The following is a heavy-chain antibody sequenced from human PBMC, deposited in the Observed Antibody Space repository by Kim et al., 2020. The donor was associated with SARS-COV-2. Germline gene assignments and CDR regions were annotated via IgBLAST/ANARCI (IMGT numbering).Heavy chain of an antibody. CDR2: VFYSGS. V-gene: IGHV4-59*08. CDR3: ASRSGTTCHDCEIFDD. J-gene: IGHJ4*02. D-gene: IGHD2-2*01. CDR1: GGSITTHY. Sequence: SETLSLTCTVSGGSITTHYWSWIRHSPGKGLEWIGWVFYSGSRYNPSLKSRLSISVDTSKNQFSLKLSSVTAADTAVYYCASRSGTTCHDCEIFDDWGQGTLVTVSS.